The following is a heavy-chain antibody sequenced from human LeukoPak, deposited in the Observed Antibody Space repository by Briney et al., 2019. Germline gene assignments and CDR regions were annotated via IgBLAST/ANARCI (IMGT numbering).Heavy chain of an antibody. D-gene: IGHD6-13*01. CDR2: INQEGSQK. V-gene: IGHV3-7*03. CDR3: ATAYDGSWSPYFFDH. J-gene: IGHJ4*02. CDR1: GFTFNNYW. Sequence: PGGSLRLSCAASGFTFNNYWMTWVRQAPGKGLEWVANINQEGSQKYYVDSLKGRFAISRDNAKNSLYLQMNSLRAEDTAVYYCATAYDGSWSPYFFDHWGQGTLVTVSS.